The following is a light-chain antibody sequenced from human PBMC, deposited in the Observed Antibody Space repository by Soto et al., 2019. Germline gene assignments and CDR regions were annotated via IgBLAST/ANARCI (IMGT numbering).Light chain of an antibody. CDR3: QQYGSSPLT. CDR1: QSVSSY. V-gene: IGKV3-11*01. J-gene: IGKJ4*01. CDR2: DAS. Sequence: EIVLTQSPATLSLSPGERATLSCRASQSVSSYLAWYQQKPGQAPRLLIYDASNRATGNPARFSGSGSGTDFTLTISRLEPEDFAVYYCQQYGSSPLTFGGVTKVDIK.